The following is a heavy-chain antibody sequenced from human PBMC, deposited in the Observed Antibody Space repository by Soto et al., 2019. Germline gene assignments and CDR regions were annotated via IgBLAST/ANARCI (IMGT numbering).Heavy chain of an antibody. CDR1: GGSISSYY. V-gene: IGHV4-59*12. Sequence: TSETLSLTCTVSGGSISSYYWSWIRQPPGKGLEWIGYIYYSGSTNYNPSLKSRVTISVDTSKNQFSLKLSSVTAADTAVYYGAGSVATINYGMDVWGQGTTVTVSS. J-gene: IGHJ6*02. CDR3: AGSVATINYGMDV. CDR2: IYYSGST. D-gene: IGHD5-12*01.